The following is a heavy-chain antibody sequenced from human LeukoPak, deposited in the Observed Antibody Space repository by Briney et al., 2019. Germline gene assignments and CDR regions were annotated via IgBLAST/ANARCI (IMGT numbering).Heavy chain of an antibody. Sequence: GGSLRLSCAASGFTFSSYEMNWVRQAPGKELEWVSYISSSGSTIYYADSVKGRFTISRDNAKNSLYLQMDSLRAEDTAVYYCARDAGGAFGNYVNYFDYWGQGTLVTVSS. CDR2: ISSSGSTI. V-gene: IGHV3-48*03. J-gene: IGHJ4*02. D-gene: IGHD4-11*01. CDR1: GFTFSSYE. CDR3: ARDAGGAFGNYVNYFDY.